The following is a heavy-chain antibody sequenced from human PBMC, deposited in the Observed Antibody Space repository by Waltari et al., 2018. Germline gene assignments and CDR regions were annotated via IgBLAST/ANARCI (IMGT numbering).Heavy chain of an antibody. CDR3: ARGKMTQGSDY. CDR1: GGTFSNFA. Sequence: QVQLVQSGAEVKKPGYPVKVSCKASGGTFSNFAISWVRQAPGQGLEWMGAIIPIFPPPNYAQKFQGRLTITADESTSTAYMELSSLRSEDTAVYYCARGKMTQGSDYWGQGTLVTVSS. J-gene: IGHJ4*02. V-gene: IGHV1-69*12. CDR2: IIPIFPPP.